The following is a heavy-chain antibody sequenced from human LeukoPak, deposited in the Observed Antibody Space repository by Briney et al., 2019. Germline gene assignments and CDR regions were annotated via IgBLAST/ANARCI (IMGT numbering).Heavy chain of an antibody. J-gene: IGHJ4*02. D-gene: IGHD6-6*01. CDR2: ISYDGSDK. V-gene: IGHV3-30*01. CDR1: GFTFSSFV. CDR3: ARDPSSSAGY. Sequence: GGSLRLSCAASGFTFSSFVMYWVRQTPGKGLEWVAVISYDGSDKSYADSVKGRFTISRDNSKNTLFLLMNSPRVEDTGVYYCARDPSSSAGYWGQGSLVIVSS.